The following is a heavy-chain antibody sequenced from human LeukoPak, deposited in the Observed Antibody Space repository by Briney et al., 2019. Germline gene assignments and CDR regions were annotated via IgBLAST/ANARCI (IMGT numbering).Heavy chain of an antibody. V-gene: IGHV1-2*02. CDR1: GYTFTGYY. CDR3: ARDVGSGGAFAFDI. D-gene: IGHD2-15*01. CDR2: IDPNSGGT. J-gene: IGHJ3*02. Sequence: GASVKVSCKASGYTFTGYYMHWVRQAPGRGLEWMAWIDPNSGGTNYAQKLQGRVTMTRDTSIGTAYMELRRLRSDDTAMYYCARDVGSGGAFAFDIWGQGTMVTVSS.